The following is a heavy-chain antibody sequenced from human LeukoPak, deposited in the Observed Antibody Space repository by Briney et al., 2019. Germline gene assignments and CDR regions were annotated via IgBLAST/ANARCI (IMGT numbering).Heavy chain of an antibody. CDR1: GFTFSSYW. D-gene: IGHD2-2*01. J-gene: IGHJ4*02. CDR2: IKQDGSEK. V-gene: IGHV3-7*05. CDR3: ARDQRYCSSSSCPWEPFDY. Sequence: PGGSLRLSCAASGFTFSSYWMSGVRQAPGKGLEGVANIKQDGSEKYYVDSVKGRFTISRDNAKNSLYLQMNSLRAEDTAVYYCARDQRYCSSSSCPWEPFDYWGQGTLVTVSS.